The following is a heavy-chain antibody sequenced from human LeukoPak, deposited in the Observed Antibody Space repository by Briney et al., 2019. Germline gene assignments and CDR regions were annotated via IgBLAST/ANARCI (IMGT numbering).Heavy chain of an antibody. CDR2: ISSSSSTI. CDR3: ARAEPSGSYYFWFDP. V-gene: IGHV3-48*01. Sequence: QSGGSLRLSCAASGFTFSSYNMNWVRQAPGKGLEWVSYISSSSSTIYYADSVKGRFTISRDNAKNSLYLQMNSLRAEDTAVYYCARAEPSGSYYFWFDPWGQGTLVTVSS. CDR1: GFTFSSYN. J-gene: IGHJ5*02. D-gene: IGHD1-26*01.